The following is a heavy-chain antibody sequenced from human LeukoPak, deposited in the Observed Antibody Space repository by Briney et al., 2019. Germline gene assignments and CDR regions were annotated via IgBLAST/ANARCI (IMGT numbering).Heavy chain of an antibody. J-gene: IGHJ3*02. CDR1: GGSVSSDSYF. V-gene: IGHV4-61*01. D-gene: IGHD4-17*01. CDR2: IYYSGST. CDR3: ARKATTGPTKAAFDI. Sequence: SETLSLTCTVSGGSVSSDSYFWSWIRQPPGKGLEWIGYIYYSGSTNYNPSLKSRVTISVDTSKNQFSLKLSSVTAVDTAVYYCARKATTGPTKAAFDIWGQGTMVTVSS.